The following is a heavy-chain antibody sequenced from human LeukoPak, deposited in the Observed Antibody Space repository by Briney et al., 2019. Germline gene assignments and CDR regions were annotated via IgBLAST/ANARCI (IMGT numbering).Heavy chain of an antibody. CDR3: AKDQRSNYRRYAFDI. J-gene: IGHJ3*02. CDR2: ISYDGSYK. V-gene: IGHV3-30*18. Sequence: GGSLRLSCAASGFAFSTYGMHWVRQSPGKGLEWVAVISYDGSYKEYADSVKGRFTISRDNSKNTLYLQMNSLRAEDTAVYYCAKDQRSNYRRYAFDIWGQGTMVTVSS. D-gene: IGHD4-11*01. CDR1: GFAFSTYG.